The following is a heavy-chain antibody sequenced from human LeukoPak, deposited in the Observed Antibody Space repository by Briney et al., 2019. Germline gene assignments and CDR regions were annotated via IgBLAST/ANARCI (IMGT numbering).Heavy chain of an antibody. CDR2: IWYDGSNK. V-gene: IGHV3-33*06. J-gene: IGHJ4*02. CDR3: AKEYGSGRYYFDH. Sequence: GGSLRLPCAASGFTFSSYGMHWVRQAPGKGLEWVAVIWYDGSNKYYADSVKGRFTISRDNSKNTLYLQMNSLRAEDTAVYYCAKEYGSGRYYFDHWGQGTLVTVSS. D-gene: IGHD3-10*01. CDR1: GFTFSSYG.